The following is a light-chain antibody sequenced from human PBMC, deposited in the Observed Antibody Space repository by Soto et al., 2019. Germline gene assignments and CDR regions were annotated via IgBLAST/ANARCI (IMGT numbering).Light chain of an antibody. J-gene: IGLJ1*01. CDR3: LSKTSSISYV. CDR2: EVS. Sequence: QSALTQPASVSGSPGQSITISCTGTSSDVGNYKYVSWYQQHPGKAPKLMIYEVSNRPSGVSNRFSGSKSGNTASLTISGLQAEDEADYYCLSKTSSISYVFGAGTKVTVL. V-gene: IGLV2-14*01. CDR1: SSDVGNYKY.